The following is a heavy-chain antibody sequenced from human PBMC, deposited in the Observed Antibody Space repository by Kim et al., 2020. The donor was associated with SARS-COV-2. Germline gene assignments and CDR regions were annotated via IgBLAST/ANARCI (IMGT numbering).Heavy chain of an antibody. D-gene: IGHD2-15*01. CDR2: IYSGGST. CDR1: GFNVSSNY. Sequence: GGSLRLSCAASGFNVSSNYMSWVRQAPGKGLEWVSVIYSGGSTYYADYVEGRLTITRDNSKNPMYLQLNNMRAEDTAVYYCARSEGSSYYFEYWGQGT. V-gene: IGHV3-66*01. J-gene: IGHJ4*02. CDR3: ARSEGSSYYFEY.